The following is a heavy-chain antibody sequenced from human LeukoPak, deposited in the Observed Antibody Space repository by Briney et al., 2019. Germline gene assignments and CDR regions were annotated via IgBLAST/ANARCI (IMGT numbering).Heavy chain of an antibody. CDR1: GGSISTYY. V-gene: IGHV4-59*01. CDR3: AREHGDNFMDV. Sequence: SETLSLTCSVSGGSISTYYWSWIRQPPGKRLEWIGFIHSSGSTNNNPSLKRRVTMSIDKSKNQFSLKVRSVTAADTAVYYCAREHGDNFMDVWGKGTTVTV. CDR2: IHSSGST. D-gene: IGHD4-17*01. J-gene: IGHJ6*03.